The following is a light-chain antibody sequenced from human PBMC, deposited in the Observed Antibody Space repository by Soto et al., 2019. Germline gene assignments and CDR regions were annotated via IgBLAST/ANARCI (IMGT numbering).Light chain of an antibody. CDR2: DDS. V-gene: IGLV3-21*02. CDR1: NIGSKS. J-gene: IGLJ3*02. CDR3: QVWDSSSDHNWV. Sequence: SYELTQPPSVSVAPGQTASITCGGNNIGSKSVHWYQQQPGQAPVLVVYDDSDRPSGIPERFSGSNSGNTATLTISRVEAGDEADYYCQVWDSSSDHNWVFGGGTKLTVL.